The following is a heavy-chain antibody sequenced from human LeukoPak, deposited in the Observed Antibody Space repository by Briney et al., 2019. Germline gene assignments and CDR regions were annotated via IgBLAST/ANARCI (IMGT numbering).Heavy chain of an antibody. D-gene: IGHD5-18*01. CDR2: INHSGST. J-gene: IGHJ4*02. V-gene: IGHV4-34*01. CDR3: ARTRGYSYDGPPDFDY. CDR1: GGSFSGYY. Sequence: SETLSLTCAVYGGSFSGYYWSWIRQPPGKGLEWIGEINHSGSTNYNPSLKSRVTISVDTSKNQFSLKLSSVTAADTAVYYCARTRGYSYDGPPDFDYWGQGTLVTVSS.